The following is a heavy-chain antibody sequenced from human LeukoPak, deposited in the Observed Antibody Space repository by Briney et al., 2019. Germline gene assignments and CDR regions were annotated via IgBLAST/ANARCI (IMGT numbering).Heavy chain of an antibody. D-gene: IGHD7-27*01. J-gene: IGHJ4*02. CDR1: GFTVSTKY. Sequence: GGSLRLSCAASGFTVSTKYMSWVRQAPGKGLEWVANINQDGSETYYVDSVEGRFTISRDNAKNSLFLQMSSLRAEDTAVYFCSGDPGDYWGQGTLVTVSS. CDR2: INQDGSET. CDR3: SGDPGDY. V-gene: IGHV3-7*04.